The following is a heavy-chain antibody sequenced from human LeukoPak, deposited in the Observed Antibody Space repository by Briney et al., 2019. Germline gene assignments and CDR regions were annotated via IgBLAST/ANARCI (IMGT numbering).Heavy chain of an antibody. CDR1: GFTFSDYA. Sequence: GGSLRLSCAASGFTFSDYAMHWVRQAPGKGLEWVALISYDGTNKYYAESVRGRFTISRDNSKNTLYLQMNSLRAEDTAVYYCAREGVVAALDYWGQGTLVTVSS. CDR3: AREGVVAALDY. CDR2: ISYDGTNK. J-gene: IGHJ4*02. V-gene: IGHV3-30*14. D-gene: IGHD5-12*01.